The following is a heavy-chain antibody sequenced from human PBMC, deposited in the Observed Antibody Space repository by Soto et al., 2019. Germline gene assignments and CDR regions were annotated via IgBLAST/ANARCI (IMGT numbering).Heavy chain of an antibody. CDR3: AMVDVYVAPAPQDV. CDR1: GYRFTSYG. Sequence: QVQLVQSGAEVKNPGASVKVSCKASGYRFTSYGIGWVRQAPGKGLEWMGWINADNGNTNNAQNLQGRVTLTTDTSTTTAYMELRSLRSSDTAAYYCAMVDVYVAPAPQDVWGQGTTVTVSS. D-gene: IGHD3-16*01. J-gene: IGHJ6*02. CDR2: INADNGNT. V-gene: IGHV1-18*01.